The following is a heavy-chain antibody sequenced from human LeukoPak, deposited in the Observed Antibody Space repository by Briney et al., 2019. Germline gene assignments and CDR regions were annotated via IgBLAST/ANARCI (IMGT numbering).Heavy chain of an antibody. J-gene: IGHJ4*02. CDR3: ARVLGWQQLASDY. Sequence: GGSLRLSCAASGFTFSSYAMHWVRQAPGKGLEWVAVISYDGSNKYYADSVKGRFTISRDNSKNTLYLQMNSLRAEDTAVYYCARVLGWQQLASDYWGQGTLVTVSS. V-gene: IGHV3-30*04. CDR2: ISYDGSNK. CDR1: GFTFSSYA. D-gene: IGHD6-13*01.